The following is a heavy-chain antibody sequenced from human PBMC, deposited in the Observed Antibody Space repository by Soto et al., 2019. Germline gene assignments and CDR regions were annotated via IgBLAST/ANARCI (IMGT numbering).Heavy chain of an antibody. CDR2: ISAYNGNT. CDR1: GYTFTSYG. D-gene: IGHD6-25*01. J-gene: IGHJ6*03. Sequence: ASVKVSCKASGYTFTSYGISWVRQASGQGLEWMGWISAYNGNTNYAQKLQGRVTMTTDTSTSTAYMELRSLRSDDTAVYYCARDRPATSYYYYYMDVWGKGTTVTVSS. V-gene: IGHV1-18*01. CDR3: ARDRPATSYYYYYMDV.